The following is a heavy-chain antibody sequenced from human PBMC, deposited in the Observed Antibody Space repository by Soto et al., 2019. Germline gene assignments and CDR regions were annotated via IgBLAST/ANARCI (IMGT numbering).Heavy chain of an antibody. D-gene: IGHD6-13*01. CDR2: ISGSGGST. J-gene: IGHJ4*02. CDR1: GFTFSSYA. Sequence: GESLKISCAASGFTFSSYAMSWVRQAPGKGLEWVSAISGSGGSTYYADSVKGRFTISRDNSKNTLYLQMNSLRAEDTAVYYCANVPAASIPIDYWGQGTLVTVSS. CDR3: ANVPAASIPIDY. V-gene: IGHV3-23*01.